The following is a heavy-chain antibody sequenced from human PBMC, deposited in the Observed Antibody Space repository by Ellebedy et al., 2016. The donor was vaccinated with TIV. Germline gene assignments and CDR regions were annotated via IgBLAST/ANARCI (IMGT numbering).Heavy chain of an antibody. CDR2: IYAGDSDT. D-gene: IGHD1-1*01. V-gene: IGHV5-51*01. J-gene: IGHJ4*02. Sequence: KVSCXGSGFTFTDYWIGWVRQMPGKGLEWMGVIYAGDSDTRYSPSFQDQVTISVDKSISTAFLQWSSLKASDTAMYYCARPTTLYGVDHWGQGTLVTVSS. CDR3: ARPTTLYGVDH. CDR1: GFTFTDYW.